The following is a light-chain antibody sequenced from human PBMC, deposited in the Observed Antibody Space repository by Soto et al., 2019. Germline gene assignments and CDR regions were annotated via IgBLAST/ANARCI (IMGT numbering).Light chain of an antibody. CDR3: CAYSTSGTHV. CDR1: NSGVGSYDY. Sequence: QSALTQPASVSGSPGQSITFSCTGTNSGVGSYDYVSWHQQHPGKAPKLIIYDVNNRPSGVPSRFSGSKSGNTASLIISGLETEDEADYYCCAYSTSGTHVFGTGTKLTVL. CDR2: DVN. J-gene: IGLJ1*01. V-gene: IGLV2-14*03.